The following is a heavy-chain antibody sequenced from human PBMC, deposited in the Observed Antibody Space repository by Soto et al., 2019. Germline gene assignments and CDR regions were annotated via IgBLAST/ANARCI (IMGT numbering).Heavy chain of an antibody. V-gene: IGHV3-30*03. J-gene: IGHJ6*02. Sequence: QVQLVESGGGVVQPGRSLRLSCAASGFTFRSYGMHWVRQAPGKGLEWVAVISYDRREIHYVDSVKGRFTISRDNSKDTLYLQMSSLRGEDTAVYFCAHGKDGVSYYSGMDVWGPGTTVAVSS. CDR1: GFTFRSYG. D-gene: IGHD3-10*01. CDR2: ISYDRREI. CDR3: AHGKDGVSYYSGMDV.